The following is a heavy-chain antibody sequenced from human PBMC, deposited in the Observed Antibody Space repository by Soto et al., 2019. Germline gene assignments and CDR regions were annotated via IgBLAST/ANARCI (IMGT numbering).Heavy chain of an antibody. CDR2: IYPGDSDT. V-gene: IGHV5-51*01. J-gene: IGHJ6*02. CDR1: GYRCTSYW. Sequence: PGSSLKISCQGSGYRCTSYWIGWVRQMPGKGLEWMGIIYPGDSDTRYSPSVQGQVTISADKSISTAYLQWSSLKASDTAMYYSARKGRGSYPLSYYYGMDVRGQGTTVTVS. D-gene: IGHD1-26*01. CDR3: ARKGRGSYPLSYYYGMDV.